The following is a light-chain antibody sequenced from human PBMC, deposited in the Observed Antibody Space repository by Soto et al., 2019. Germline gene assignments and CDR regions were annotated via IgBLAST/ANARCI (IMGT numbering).Light chain of an antibody. V-gene: IGLV2-14*03. J-gene: IGLJ3*02. Sequence: QSALTQPASLSGSPGQSITISCTGTSSDVGSSNYVSWYQHHPGKAPQLIIFYVSDRPSGVSHRFSGSKSGNTASLIISGLLAEDEAYYYCSSYTRVNSWVFGGGNKLTVL. CDR2: YVS. CDR1: SSDVGSSNY. CDR3: SSYTRVNSWV.